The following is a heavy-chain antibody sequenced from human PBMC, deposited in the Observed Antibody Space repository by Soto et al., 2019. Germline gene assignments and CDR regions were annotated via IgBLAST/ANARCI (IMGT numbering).Heavy chain of an antibody. Sequence: GGSLRLSCATSGFTFTTYAMHWARQTPGKGLQWVAVISYDGSEKYYADSVKGRFSISRDNSKSTLYLQLNSLRVEDTAVYYCVKDLGSGNSFLRDYWGQGTLVTVSS. CDR1: GFTFTTYA. CDR3: VKDLGSGNSFLRDY. J-gene: IGHJ4*02. V-gene: IGHV3-30*01. D-gene: IGHD6-13*01. CDR2: ISYDGSEK.